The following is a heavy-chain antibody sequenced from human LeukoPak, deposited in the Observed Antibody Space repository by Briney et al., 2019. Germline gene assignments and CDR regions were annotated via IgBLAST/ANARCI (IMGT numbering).Heavy chain of an antibody. CDR2: INPNSGGT. D-gene: IGHD3-22*01. V-gene: IGHV1-2*02. CDR3: AREGVTYYHSSGYTRGFDP. J-gene: IGHJ5*02. Sequence: GASVKVSCKASGYTFTGYYMHWVRQAPGQGLEWMGWINPNSGGTNYAQKFQGRVTMTRDTSISTAYMELSRLRSDDTAVYYCAREGVTYYHSSGYTRGFDPWGQGTLVTVSS. CDR1: GYTFTGYY.